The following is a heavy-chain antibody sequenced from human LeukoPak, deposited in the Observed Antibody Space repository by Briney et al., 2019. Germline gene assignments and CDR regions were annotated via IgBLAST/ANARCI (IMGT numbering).Heavy chain of an antibody. D-gene: IGHD6-6*01. CDR1: GGSISTYY. V-gene: IGHV4-4*07. J-gene: IGHJ3*01. Sequence: SETLSLTCTVSGGSISTYYWSLIRQPAGKGLEWIGRIYASGNTNYNPPLESRVTMSLDTSKNQFSLRLTSVTAADPAVYYCAREYSSSSGKNAFDVWGQGTMVTVSS. CDR2: IYASGNT. CDR3: AREYSSSSGKNAFDV.